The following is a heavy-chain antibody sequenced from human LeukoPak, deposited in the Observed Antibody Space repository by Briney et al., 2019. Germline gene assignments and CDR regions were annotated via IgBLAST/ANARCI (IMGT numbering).Heavy chain of an antibody. J-gene: IGHJ4*02. CDR1: GFTFSSYS. CDR2: ISSSSSYI. CDR3: ARDEEDSSGWYNY. Sequence: PGGSLRLSCAASGFTFSSYSMNWVRQAPGKGLGWVSSISSSSSYIYYADSVKGRFTISRDNAKNSLYLQMNSLRAEDTAVYYCARDEEDSSGWYNYWGQGTLVTVSS. D-gene: IGHD6-19*01. V-gene: IGHV3-21*01.